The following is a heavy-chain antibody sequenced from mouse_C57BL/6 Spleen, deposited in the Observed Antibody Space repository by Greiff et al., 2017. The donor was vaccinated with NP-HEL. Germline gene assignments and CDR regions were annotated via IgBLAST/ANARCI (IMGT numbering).Heavy chain of an antibody. CDR1: GYTFTSYW. V-gene: IGHV1-59*01. J-gene: IGHJ2*01. CDR2: IDPSDSYT. Sequence: QVQLQQPGAELVRPGTSVKLSCTASGYTFTSYWMHWVKQRPGQGLEWIGVIDPSDSYTNYNQKFQGKATLTVDTSSSTAYMQLSSLTSEGSAVYYCAAALDYWGKGTTLTVSS. CDR3: AAALDY.